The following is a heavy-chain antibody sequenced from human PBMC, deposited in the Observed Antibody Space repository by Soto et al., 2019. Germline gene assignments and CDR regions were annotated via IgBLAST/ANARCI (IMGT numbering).Heavy chain of an antibody. CDR1: GFTFSTSA. CDR2: IVVGSGNT. J-gene: IGHJ6*02. V-gene: IGHV1-58*01. CDR3: ATVGYCSGGSCSDYYYYYYGMDL. D-gene: IGHD2-15*01. Sequence: SVKVSCKASGFTFSTSAVQWVRQARGQRLEWTGWIVVGSGNTNYAQKIQERVTITRDMSTSTVYMELSSLRSEDTAVYFCATVGYCSGGSCSDYYYYYYGMDLWGQGTTVTVSS.